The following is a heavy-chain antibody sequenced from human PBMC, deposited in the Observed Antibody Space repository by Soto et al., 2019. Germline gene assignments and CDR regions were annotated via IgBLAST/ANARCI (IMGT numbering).Heavy chain of an antibody. CDR2: FDPEDGET. CDR1: GYTLTELS. CDR3: ATGPWDDILNGYFPSDY. V-gene: IGHV1-24*01. Sequence: ASVKVSCKVSGYTLTELSMHWVRQAPGKGLEWMGGFDPEDGETIYAQKFQGRVTMTEDTSTDTAYMELSSLRSEDTAVYYCATGPWDDILNGYFPSDYWGQGTLVTVSS. D-gene: IGHD3-9*01. J-gene: IGHJ4*02.